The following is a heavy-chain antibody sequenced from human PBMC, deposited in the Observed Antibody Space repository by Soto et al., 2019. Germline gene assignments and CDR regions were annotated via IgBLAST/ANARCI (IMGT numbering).Heavy chain of an antibody. J-gene: IGHJ4*02. CDR2: IYYSGST. CDR3: ARQVPLAGIGY. CDR1: GGSISSSSYY. Sequence: KTSETLSLTCTVSGGSISSSSYYWGWIRQPPGKGLEWIGSIYYSGSTYYNPSLKSRVTISVDTSKNQFSLKLSSVTAADTAVYYCARQVPLAGIGYWGQGTLVTVSS. V-gene: IGHV4-39*01. D-gene: IGHD3-3*02.